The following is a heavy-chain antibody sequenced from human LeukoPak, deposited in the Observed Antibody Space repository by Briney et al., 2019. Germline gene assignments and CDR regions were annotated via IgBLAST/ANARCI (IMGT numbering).Heavy chain of an antibody. J-gene: IGHJ1*01. D-gene: IGHD2-15*01. CDR1: GFSFSNYA. CDR3: AKYRSGGGGYYLGIEH. CDR2: TSGSGDVK. V-gene: IGHV3-23*01. Sequence: HSGGSLRLSCAASGFSFSNYAMTWVRQAPGKGLEWVSSTSGSGDVKYYTDSVKGRFTISRTNSKNTLYLQMNSLRAEDTAVYYCAKYRSGGGGYYLGIEHWGQGTLVAVSS.